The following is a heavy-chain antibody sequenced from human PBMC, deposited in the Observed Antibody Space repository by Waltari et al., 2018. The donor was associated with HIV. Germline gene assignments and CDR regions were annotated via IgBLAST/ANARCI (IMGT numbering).Heavy chain of an antibody. CDR1: VFTVSSTY. Sequence: EVQLVESGGGLVQPGGSLRLSCAASVFTVSSTYMSWVRQAPGKGLEWVSVIYSGGSTYYADSVKGRFTISRDNSKNTLYLQMNSLRAEDTAVYYCARDWAHSSSWSRYYYHGMDVWGQGTTVTVSS. J-gene: IGHJ6*02. CDR3: ARDWAHSSSWSRYYYHGMDV. CDR2: IYSGGST. V-gene: IGHV3-66*01. D-gene: IGHD6-13*01.